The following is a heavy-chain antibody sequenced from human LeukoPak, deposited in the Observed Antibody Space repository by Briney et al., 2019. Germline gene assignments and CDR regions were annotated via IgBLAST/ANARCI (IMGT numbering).Heavy chain of an antibody. J-gene: IGHJ5*01. V-gene: IGHV4-59*01. D-gene: IGHD4-23*01. CDR1: GGSIRNFY. CDR2: IYYSGTT. Sequence: SETLSLTCTVSGGSIRNFYWSWIRQPPGKGLEWIGYIYYSGTTKYNPSLKSRVTISVDTSKNQFSLKLNSVTAADTAAYYCARNHGGWFDSWGQGTLVAVSS. CDR3: ARNHGGWFDS.